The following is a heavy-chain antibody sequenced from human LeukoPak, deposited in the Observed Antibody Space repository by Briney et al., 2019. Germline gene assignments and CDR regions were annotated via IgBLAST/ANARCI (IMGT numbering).Heavy chain of an antibody. CDR2: INHSGST. D-gene: IGHD1-26*01. Sequence: SETLSLTCAVYGGSFSGYYWSWIRQPPGKGLEWIGEINHSGSTNYNPSLKSRVTISVDTSKNQFSLKLSSVTAADTAVYYCARDNSGSYYSCFHHWGQGTLVTVSS. J-gene: IGHJ1*01. CDR3: ARDNSGSYYSCFHH. CDR1: GGSFSGYY. V-gene: IGHV4-34*01.